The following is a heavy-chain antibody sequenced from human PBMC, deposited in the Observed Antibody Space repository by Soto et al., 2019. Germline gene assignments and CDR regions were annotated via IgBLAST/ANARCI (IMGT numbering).Heavy chain of an antibody. CDR2: IKTDGSVT. CDR3: ARDLGGSHDY. Sequence: GGSLRLSCAASGFTFSTYWMHWVRQAPGKGLVWVSRIKTDGSVTTYADSVKGRSTISRDNAKSTLYLQMNTLRAEDTAVYYCARDLGGSHDYWGRGTLV. D-gene: IGHD3-16*01. J-gene: IGHJ4*02. V-gene: IGHV3-74*01. CDR1: GFTFSTYW.